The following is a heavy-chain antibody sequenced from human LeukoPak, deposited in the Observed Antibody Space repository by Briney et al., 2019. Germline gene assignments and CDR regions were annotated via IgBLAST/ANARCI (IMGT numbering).Heavy chain of an antibody. Sequence: GGSLRLSCAASGFTFSTYSMNWVRQAPGKGLEWVSSISSSSSYIYYADSVKGRFTISRDNAKNSLYLQMNSLRTEDTAVYYCARGPRNSSSYQYFQHWGQGTLVTVSS. CDR1: GFTFSTYS. D-gene: IGHD6-13*01. V-gene: IGHV3-21*01. CDR2: ISSSSSYI. CDR3: ARGPRNSSSYQYFQH. J-gene: IGHJ1*01.